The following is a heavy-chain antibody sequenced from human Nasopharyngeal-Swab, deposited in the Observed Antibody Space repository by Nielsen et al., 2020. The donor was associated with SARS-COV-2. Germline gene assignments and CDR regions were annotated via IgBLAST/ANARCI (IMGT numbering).Heavy chain of an antibody. D-gene: IGHD3-22*01. CDR3: ARDEYYYYSSGLKYYYYYYMDV. CDR2: IKQDGSEK. CDR1: GFTFSSYW. Sequence: GESLKISCAASGFTFSSYWLSWVRQAPGKGLEWVANIKQDGSEKYYVDSVKGRFTISRDNAKHSLYLQMNSLRAEDQAVYYCARDEYYYYSSGLKYYYYYYMDVWGKGTTVTVSS. J-gene: IGHJ6*03. V-gene: IGHV3-7*01.